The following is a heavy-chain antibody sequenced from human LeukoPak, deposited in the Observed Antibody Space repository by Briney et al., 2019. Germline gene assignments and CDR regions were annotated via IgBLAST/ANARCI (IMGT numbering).Heavy chain of an antibody. CDR3: ATKGGLTPNTLAM. D-gene: IGHD2-15*01. J-gene: IGHJ3*01. CDR1: GYNFTGYY. CDR2: MDANSDDT. Sequence: ASVKVSCKGSGYNFTGYYMHWVRQAPGQGLEWMGWMDANSDDTIYAPKLQGRVSMTRDTSITTAYMELSSLTFEDSALYYSATKGGLTPNTLAMWGHGTMVTVSS. V-gene: IGHV1-2*02.